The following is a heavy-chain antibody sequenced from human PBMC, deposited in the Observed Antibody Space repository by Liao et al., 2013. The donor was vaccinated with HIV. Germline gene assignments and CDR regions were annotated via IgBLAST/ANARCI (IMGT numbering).Heavy chain of an antibody. CDR3: ARVPHYDGSGYPLDL. Sequence: QVQVQQRGAGLLKPSETLSLTCAVYGGSFRRYFWSWIRQAPGRGLEWVGEINHSGSTNYNPSLKSRVTISADRSRNQFSLKLRSVTAADTAVYYCARVPHYDGSGYPLDLWGQGTVVTVSS. D-gene: IGHD3-22*01. J-gene: IGHJ3*01. CDR2: INHSGST. V-gene: IGHV4-34*02. CDR1: GGSFRRYF.